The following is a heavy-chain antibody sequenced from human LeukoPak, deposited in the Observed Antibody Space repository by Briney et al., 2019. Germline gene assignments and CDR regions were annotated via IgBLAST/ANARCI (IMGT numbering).Heavy chain of an antibody. Sequence: TTGGSLRLSCAASGFTFSDYYMSWIRQAPGKGLEWVSYISSSGSTIHYADSVKGRFTTSRDNAKNSLYLQMNSLRAEDTAVYYCAREVHTGIDYWGRGTLVTVSS. J-gene: IGHJ4*02. D-gene: IGHD1-14*01. CDR1: GFTFSDYY. V-gene: IGHV3-11*01. CDR2: ISSSGSTI. CDR3: AREVHTGIDY.